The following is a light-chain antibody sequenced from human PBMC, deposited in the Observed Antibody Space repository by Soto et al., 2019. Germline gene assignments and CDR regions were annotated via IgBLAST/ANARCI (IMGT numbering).Light chain of an antibody. CDR1: SSNIGNNY. J-gene: IGLJ2*01. CDR2: HNN. CDR3: GTWDSSLNAVV. Sequence: QSVLTQPPSVSAAPGQKVTISCSGSSSNIGNNYASWYQHLPGTAPKLLIYHNNKRPSGIPDRFSDSKSGTSATLVITGLPTGYEADYYCGTWDSSLNAVVFGGGTKLTVL. V-gene: IGLV1-51*01.